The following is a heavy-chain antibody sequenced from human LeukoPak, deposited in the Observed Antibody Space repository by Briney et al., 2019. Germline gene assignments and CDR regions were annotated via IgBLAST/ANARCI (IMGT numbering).Heavy chain of an antibody. CDR2: IPDDGRNK. J-gene: IGHJ4*02. CDR1: GFNFSAYG. CDR3: ARRVYNSGWYIDY. D-gene: IGHD6-19*01. V-gene: IGHV3-30*03. Sequence: PGGSLRLSCAASGFNFSAYGMHWVRQAPGKGLEWVALIPDDGRNKYYADSVKGRFTISRDNSKNTLYVQMNSLRIEDTAVYYCARRVYNSGWYIDYWGQGTLVTVSS.